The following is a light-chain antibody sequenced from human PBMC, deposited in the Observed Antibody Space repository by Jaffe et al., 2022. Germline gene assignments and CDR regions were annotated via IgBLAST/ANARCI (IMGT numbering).Light chain of an antibody. J-gene: IGLJ3*02. CDR2: DTN. V-gene: IGLV7-46*01. Sequence: QAVVTQEPSLTVSPGGTVTLTCGSSTGAVTSGHYPYWFQQTPGQAPTTLIYDTNNKHSWTPARFSGSLLGGKAALTLSGAQPEDEAEYYCLLSYNYASWVFGGGTKLTVL. CDR1: TGAVTSGHY. CDR3: LLSYNYASWV.